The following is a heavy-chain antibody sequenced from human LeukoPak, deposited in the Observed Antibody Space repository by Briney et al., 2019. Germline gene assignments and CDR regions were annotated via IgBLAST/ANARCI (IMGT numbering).Heavy chain of an antibody. J-gene: IGHJ4*02. CDR3: ATSETDGTYYDFWRTVYFDY. CDR2: ISSSSSYI. Sequence: GGSLRLSCAASGFTFSSYSMDWVRQAPGKGLEWVSSISSSSSYIYYADSVKGRFTISRDNAKNSLYLQMNSLRAEDTAVYYCATSETDGTYYDFWRTVYFDYWGQGTLVTVSS. D-gene: IGHD3-3*01. CDR1: GFTFSSYS. V-gene: IGHV3-21*01.